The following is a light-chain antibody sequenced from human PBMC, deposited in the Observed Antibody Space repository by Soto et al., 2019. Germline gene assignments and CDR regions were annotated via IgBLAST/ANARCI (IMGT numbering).Light chain of an antibody. V-gene: IGKV1-39*01. CDR3: QQSYSTPLT. J-gene: IGKJ4*01. CDR2: AAS. Sequence: IQITHAPSSLSVSLGDRDPLTCRASQTISGYLNRYQQKPGKPAELLIYAASYLGNGVPSRFSGSGSGTYFTLTIISLQPEDLATYYCQQSYSTPLTFGGGTKVDI. CDR1: QTISGY.